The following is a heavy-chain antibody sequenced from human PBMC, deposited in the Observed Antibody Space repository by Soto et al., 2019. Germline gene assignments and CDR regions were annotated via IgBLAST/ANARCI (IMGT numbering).Heavy chain of an antibody. CDR2: IYYSGST. CDR3: ARDLGINSWYGSSYYYYGMDV. CDR1: GGSVSSGNCY. Sequence: PSETLSLTCTVSGGSVSSGNCYWSWIRQPPGRRLEWIGYIYYSGSTNYNPSLKSRVTMSVDTSKNQFSLNLTSVSAADTAVYYCARDLGINSWYGSSYYYYGMDVWGQGTTVTVSS. J-gene: IGHJ6*02. D-gene: IGHD6-13*01. V-gene: IGHV4-61*01.